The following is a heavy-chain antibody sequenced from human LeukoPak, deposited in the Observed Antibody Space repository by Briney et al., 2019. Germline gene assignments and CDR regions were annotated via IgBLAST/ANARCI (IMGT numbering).Heavy chain of an antibody. CDR1: GFTFSSDS. CDR2: ISSSSSYI. V-gene: IGHV3-21*01. D-gene: IGHD4-17*01. Sequence: PGGSLRLSCAASGFTFSSDSMNWVRQAPGKGLEWVSSISSSSSYIYYADSVKGRFTISRDNAKNSLYLQMNSLRAEDTAVYYCARASYGDPYYFDYWGQGTLVTVSS. CDR3: ARASYGDPYYFDY. J-gene: IGHJ4*02.